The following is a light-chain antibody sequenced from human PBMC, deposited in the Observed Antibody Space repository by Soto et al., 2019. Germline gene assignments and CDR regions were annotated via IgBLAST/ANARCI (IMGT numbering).Light chain of an antibody. CDR1: QSVSSNY. J-gene: IGKJ3*01. CDR3: QQYGRSHFT. Sequence: EIVMTQSAGTLSLSPGETATLSCRASQSVSSNYVAWFHQKPGQAPRLLIYGASSRATGVPDRFSASGFGTEFTLSVSRLEPEDLEVYSCQQYGRSHFTFRPGTKVDIK. CDR2: GAS. V-gene: IGKV3-20*01.